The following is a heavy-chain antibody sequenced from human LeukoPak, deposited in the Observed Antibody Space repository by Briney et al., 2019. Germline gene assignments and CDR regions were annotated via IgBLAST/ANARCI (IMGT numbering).Heavy chain of an antibody. CDR3: AREGVPAAIIDY. Sequence: PGGSLRLSCAASGFTFSSYGMHWVRQAPGKGLEWVAVISYDGSNKYYADSVKGRFTISRDNSNNTLYLQMNRLRAEDTAVYYCAREGVPAAIIDYWGQGTLVTVSS. CDR2: ISYDGSNK. CDR1: GFTFSSYG. J-gene: IGHJ4*02. V-gene: IGHV3-30*03. D-gene: IGHD2-2*01.